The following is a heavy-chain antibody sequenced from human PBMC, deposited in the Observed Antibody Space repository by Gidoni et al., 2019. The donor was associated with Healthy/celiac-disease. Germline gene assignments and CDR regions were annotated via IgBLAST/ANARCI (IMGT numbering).Heavy chain of an antibody. CDR1: GFTFSTAW. CDR2: IKSKTDGGTT. CDR3: TTDNTMVRGVIL. D-gene: IGHD3-10*01. Sequence: EVQLVESGGGLLRPGGSLRLSWAASGFTFSTAWMSWVRQAPGKGLEWIGRIKSKTDGGTTDNAAPVKGRFTNSRDDSKNTLYLQMNRMKIEDTAVYYCTTDNTMVRGVILWGQGTLVTVSS. J-gene: IGHJ4*02. V-gene: IGHV3-15*01.